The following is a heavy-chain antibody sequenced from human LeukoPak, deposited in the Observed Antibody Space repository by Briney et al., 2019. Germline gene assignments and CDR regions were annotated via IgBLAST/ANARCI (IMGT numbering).Heavy chain of an antibody. CDR2: IRYDGSNE. V-gene: IGHV3-30*02. CDR1: GFTFSSYG. D-gene: IGHD5-18*01. J-gene: IGHJ6*03. CDR3: AKPPHTAMVKSYYYYMDV. Sequence: PGGSLRLSCAASGFTFSSYGMHWVRQAPGKGLEWVSFIRYDGSNEYYADSVRGRFTISRDNSKNTLYLQMNSLRAEDTAVYYCAKPPHTAMVKSYYYYMDVWGKGTTVTISS.